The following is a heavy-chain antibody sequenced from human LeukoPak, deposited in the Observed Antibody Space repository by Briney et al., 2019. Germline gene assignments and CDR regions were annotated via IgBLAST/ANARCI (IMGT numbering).Heavy chain of an antibody. CDR2: IYYSGST. D-gene: IGHD6-19*01. J-gene: IGHJ2*01. Sequence: SDTLSLAWTVSGGFISHSFWSWIRQPPGRALGWIGYIYYSGSTTYNPSLKSRVPISVDPSKNQFSLKLNSVTAADTAVYYCAKAVAGYCYCDLWGRGTLVTVSS. V-gene: IGHV4-59*08. CDR1: GGFISHSF. CDR3: AKAVAGYCYCDL.